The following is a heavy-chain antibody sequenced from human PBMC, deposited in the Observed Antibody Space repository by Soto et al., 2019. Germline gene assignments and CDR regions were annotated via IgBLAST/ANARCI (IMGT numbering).Heavy chain of an antibody. Sequence: EVQLLESGGGWVQPGGSLRLSCAASGFTFSTFVMTWVRQVPGEGLEWISSITGSGKSAYYADSVKGRVTISRDNSKNTLYLQISSLRVDDTAVYHCAAHLEENYYTMDFWGQGTTVTVSS. CDR1: GFTFSTFV. J-gene: IGHJ6*02. CDR2: ITGSGKSA. V-gene: IGHV3-23*01. CDR3: AAHLEENYYTMDF.